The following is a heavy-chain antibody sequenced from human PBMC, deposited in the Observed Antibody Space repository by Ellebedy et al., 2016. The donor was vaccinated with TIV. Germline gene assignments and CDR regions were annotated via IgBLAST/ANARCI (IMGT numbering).Heavy chain of an antibody. Sequence: AASVKVSCKASGYTFTSYDINWVRQATGQGLEWMGWISAYNGNTNYAQKLQGRVTMTTDTSTSTAYMELSSLRSEDTAVYYCARERNSYGMDVWGQGTTVTVSS. V-gene: IGHV1-18*01. D-gene: IGHD1-14*01. CDR1: GYTFTSYD. CDR2: ISAYNGNT. J-gene: IGHJ6*02. CDR3: ARERNSYGMDV.